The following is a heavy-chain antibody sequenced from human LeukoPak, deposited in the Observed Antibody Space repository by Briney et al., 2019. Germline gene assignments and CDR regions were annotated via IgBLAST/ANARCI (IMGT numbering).Heavy chain of an antibody. Sequence: SETLSLTCTVSGGSISSYYWSWIRQPAGKGLEWIGRIYTSGSTNYNPSLKSRVTMSVDTSKNQFSLKLGSVTAADTAVYYCVGGYDYVADYWGQGTLVTVSS. CDR1: GGSISSYY. V-gene: IGHV4-4*07. CDR3: VGGYDYVADY. J-gene: IGHJ4*02. D-gene: IGHD5-12*01. CDR2: IYTSGST.